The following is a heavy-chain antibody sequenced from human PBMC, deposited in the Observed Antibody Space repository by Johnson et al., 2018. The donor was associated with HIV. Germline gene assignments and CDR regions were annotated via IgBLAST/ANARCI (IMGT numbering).Heavy chain of an antibody. Sequence: QVQLVESGGGVVQPGGSLRLSCAASGFTFSSYGMHWVRQAPGKGLEWVAFIRYDGSNKYYADSVKGRFTISRDNSKNTLYILMNSLRPEDTSIYFCASEVEYSSLGGIWGQGTMVTVSS. CDR3: ASEVEYSSLGGI. J-gene: IGHJ3*02. CDR2: IRYDGSNK. CDR1: GFTFSSYG. D-gene: IGHD6-6*01. V-gene: IGHV3-30*02.